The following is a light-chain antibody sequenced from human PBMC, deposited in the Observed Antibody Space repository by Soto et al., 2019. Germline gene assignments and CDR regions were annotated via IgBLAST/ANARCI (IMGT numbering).Light chain of an antibody. Sequence: SVLTQPASVSGSPGQSITISCTGTSDDIGANNYVSWYQHHPGKAPKILIYEAANRPSGISHRLSGSKSGNTASLTISGLQAEDEADYFCTSYTSASTLVFGGGTKLTVL. J-gene: IGLJ2*01. CDR3: TSYTSASTLV. CDR2: EAA. CDR1: SDDIGANNY. V-gene: IGLV2-14*01.